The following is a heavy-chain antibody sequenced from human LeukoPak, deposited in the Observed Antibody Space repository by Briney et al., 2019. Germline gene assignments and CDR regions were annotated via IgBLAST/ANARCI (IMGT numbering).Heavy chain of an antibody. CDR2: IYYSGST. CDR3: AREEIVAFDI. V-gene: IGHV4-39*07. J-gene: IGHJ3*02. Sequence: SETLSLTCTVSGGSISSSSYYWGWIRQPPGKGLEWIGSIYYSGSTYYNPSLKSRDTISVDTSKNQFSLKLSSVTAADTAVYYCAREEIVAFDIWGQGTMVTVSS. D-gene: IGHD3-16*02. CDR1: GGSISSSSYY.